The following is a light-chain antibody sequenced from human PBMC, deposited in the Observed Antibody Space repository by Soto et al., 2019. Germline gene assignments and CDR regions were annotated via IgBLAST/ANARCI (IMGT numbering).Light chain of an antibody. J-gene: IGKJ1*01. CDR3: QQYDKWPWT. CDR1: QSVSSN. V-gene: IGKV3-15*01. Sequence: IVMTQSPATLSVSPGERATLSCRASQSVSSNLAWYQQKPGQAPRLLIYGASTRATGLPARLSGSGSGTEFTLTISSLQSEDFAVYYCQQYDKWPWTFGQGTKVDIK. CDR2: GAS.